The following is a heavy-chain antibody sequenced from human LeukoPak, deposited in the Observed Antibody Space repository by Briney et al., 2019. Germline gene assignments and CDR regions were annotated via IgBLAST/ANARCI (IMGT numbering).Heavy chain of an antibody. D-gene: IGHD3-10*01. CDR3: ARDDDYYGSGSYGFDY. J-gene: IGHJ4*02. Sequence: PSETLSLTCTVSGGSISSSSYYWGWIRQPPGKGLEWIGSIYYSGSTYYNPSLKSRVTISVDTSKNQFSLKLSSVTAADTAVYYCARDDDYYGSGSYGFDYWGQGTLVTVSS. CDR2: IYYSGST. V-gene: IGHV4-39*02. CDR1: GGSISSSSYY.